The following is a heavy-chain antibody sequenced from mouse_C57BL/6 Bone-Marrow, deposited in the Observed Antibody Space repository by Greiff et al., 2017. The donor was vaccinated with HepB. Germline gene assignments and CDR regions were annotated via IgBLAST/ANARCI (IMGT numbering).Heavy chain of an antibody. CDR3: TTGGSQFAY. Sequence: VQLQQSGAELVRPGASVKLSCTASGFNIKDDNMHWVQQRPEQGLEWIGWIDPENGDTEYASKFQGKATVTADTSSNTAYLQLSSLTSEDTAVYYCTTGGSQFAYWGQGTLVTVSA. V-gene: IGHV14-4*01. J-gene: IGHJ3*01. CDR1: GFNIKDDN. D-gene: IGHD1-1*02. CDR2: IDPENGDT.